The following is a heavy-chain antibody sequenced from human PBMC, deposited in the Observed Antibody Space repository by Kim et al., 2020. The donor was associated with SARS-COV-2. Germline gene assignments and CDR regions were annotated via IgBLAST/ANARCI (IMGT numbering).Heavy chain of an antibody. J-gene: IGHJ4*02. D-gene: IGHD1-26*01. Sequence: SETLSLTCTVSGGSISSSSYYWGWIRQPPGKGLEWIGSIYYSGSTYYNPSLKSRVTISVDTSKNQFSLKLSSVTAADTAVYYCAREKSVSYWAYFDYWGQGTLVTVSS. CDR1: GGSISSSSYY. CDR3: AREKSVSYWAYFDY. CDR2: IYYSGST. V-gene: IGHV4-39*02.